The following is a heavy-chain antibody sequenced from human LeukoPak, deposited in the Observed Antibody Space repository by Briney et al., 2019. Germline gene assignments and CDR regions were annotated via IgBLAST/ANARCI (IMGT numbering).Heavy chain of an antibody. CDR2: ISNHGSA. CDR3: ASEQEITMVRGVIITSSYFDY. V-gene: IGHV4-59*08. J-gene: IGHJ4*02. CDR1: GASISSSY. D-gene: IGHD3-10*01. Sequence: PSETLSLTCTVSGASISSSYWSWIRQPPGKGLEWIGYISNHGSANYNPSLNSPVTISVGTSQNQFFLELSSVTAADTAVYYCASEQEITMVRGVIITSSYFDYWGQGTLVTVSS.